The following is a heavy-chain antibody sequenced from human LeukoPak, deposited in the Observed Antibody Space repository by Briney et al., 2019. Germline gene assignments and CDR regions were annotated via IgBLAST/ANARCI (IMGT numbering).Heavy chain of an antibody. D-gene: IGHD5/OR15-5a*01. CDR3: ARDTGDSVYDGFDI. V-gene: IGHV4-4*07. Sequence: SETLSLTCTVSGGSISSYYWSWIRQPAGEGLEWIGRIYTRGSTNYNPSLKGRVTMSVDTSKNQFSLKLSSVTAADTAMYYCARDTGDSVYDGFDIWGQGTRLTVSS. CDR2: IYTRGST. CDR1: GGSISSYY. J-gene: IGHJ3*02.